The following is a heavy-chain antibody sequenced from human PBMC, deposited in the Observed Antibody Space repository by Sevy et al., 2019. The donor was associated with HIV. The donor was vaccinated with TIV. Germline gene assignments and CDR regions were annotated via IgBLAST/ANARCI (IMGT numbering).Heavy chain of an antibody. D-gene: IGHD6-13*01. CDR1: GYTLSSYD. CDR3: ARADLDSSTFFYYYGMDV. CDR2: MNPDSGRR. V-gene: IGHV1-8*01. J-gene: IGHJ6*02. Sequence: ASVKGSCKASGYTLSSYDINWVRQATGQGLEWMGWMNPDSGRRGYAPKFQGRVTMTTNTYIGTAYMELRSLRSEDSAVYYCARADLDSSTFFYYYGMDVWGQGTTVTVSS.